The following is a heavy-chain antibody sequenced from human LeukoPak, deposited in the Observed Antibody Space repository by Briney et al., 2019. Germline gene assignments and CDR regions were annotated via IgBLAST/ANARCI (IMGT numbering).Heavy chain of an antibody. CDR2: ISYDGSNK. J-gene: IGHJ4*02. D-gene: IGHD3-10*01. CDR3: ARDNYGFDY. CDR1: GITFSNYA. Sequence: QPGRSLILSCAASGITFSNYAMHWVRQAPGKGLEWVAVISYDGSNKYYADSVKGRFTISRDNSKNTLYLQVNSLGAEDTAVYYCARDNYGFDYWGQGTLVTVSS. V-gene: IGHV3-30-3*01.